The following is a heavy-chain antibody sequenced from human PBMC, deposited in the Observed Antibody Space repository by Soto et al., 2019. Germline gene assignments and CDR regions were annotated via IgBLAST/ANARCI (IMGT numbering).Heavy chain of an antibody. CDR1: GFTFSTYA. J-gene: IGHJ4*02. Sequence: EVQLLESGGGLVQPGGSLRLSCAASGFTFSTYAISWVRQAPGKGLEWVSGISGTGGTTYYADSVKGRFTISRDNSKNTLYLQMNSLRADDTAVYYCAKAVGRPYFDYWGQGTLVTVSS. CDR3: AKAVGRPYFDY. D-gene: IGHD1-26*01. V-gene: IGHV3-23*01. CDR2: ISGTGGTT.